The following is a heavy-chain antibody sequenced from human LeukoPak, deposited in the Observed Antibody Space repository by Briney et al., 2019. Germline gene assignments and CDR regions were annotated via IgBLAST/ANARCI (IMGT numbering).Heavy chain of an antibody. CDR1: GFTFGSYG. J-gene: IGHJ6*02. D-gene: IGHD2-2*01. V-gene: IGHV3-33*01. CDR3: AREGCSSTSCYGFLGVRTKNYYYYGMDV. Sequence: GGSLRLSCAASGFTFGSYGMHWVRQAPGKGLEWVAVIWYDGSNKYYADSVKGRFTISRVNSKNTLYLQMNSLGAEDTAVYYCAREGCSSTSCYGFLGVRTKNYYYYGMDVWGQGTTVTVSS. CDR2: IWYDGSNK.